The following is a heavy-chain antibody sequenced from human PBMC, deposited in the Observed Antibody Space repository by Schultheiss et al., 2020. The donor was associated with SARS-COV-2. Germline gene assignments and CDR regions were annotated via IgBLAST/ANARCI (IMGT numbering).Heavy chain of an antibody. D-gene: IGHD4-11*01. CDR3: GNSNDYNNPDSYAFDV. CDR1: GGSISSYY. Sequence: SETLSLTCTVSGGSISSYYWGWIRQPPGKGLEWIGSIYYSGSTYYNPSLKSRVSISIDTSKKQFSLKLTSVTAADTAVYYCGNSNDYNNPDSYAFDVWGQGTMVTVSS. J-gene: IGHJ3*01. CDR2: IYYSGST. V-gene: IGHV4-39*01.